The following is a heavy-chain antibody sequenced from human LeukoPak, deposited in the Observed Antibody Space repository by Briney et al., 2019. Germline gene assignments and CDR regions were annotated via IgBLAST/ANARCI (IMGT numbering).Heavy chain of an antibody. D-gene: IGHD5-18*01. CDR1: GFTFSSYA. V-gene: IGHV3-23*01. CDR2: ISGSGGST. J-gene: IGHJ6*02. CDR3: AKGAGYSYGPLYYYYYGMDV. Sequence: GGSLRLSCAASGFTFSSYAMSWVRQAAGKGLEWVSAISGSGGSTYYADSVKGRFTISRDNSKNTLYLQMNSLRAEDTAVYYCAKGAGYSYGPLYYYYYGMDVWGQGTTVTVSS.